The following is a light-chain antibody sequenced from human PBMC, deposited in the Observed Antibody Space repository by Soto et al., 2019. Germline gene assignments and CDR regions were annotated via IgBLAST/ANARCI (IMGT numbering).Light chain of an antibody. CDR1: QSVSSSY. CDR2: GAS. J-gene: IGKJ4*01. Sequence: EIVLTQSRGTLSLSPGERATLSCRASQSVSSSYLAWYQQNPGRAHRVLISGASSRATGIQDRFSGNGSGTDLTLTISRLEPEDFAVYYCQQYGSSPSTFGGGTKVEIK. CDR3: QQYGSSPST. V-gene: IGKV3-20*01.